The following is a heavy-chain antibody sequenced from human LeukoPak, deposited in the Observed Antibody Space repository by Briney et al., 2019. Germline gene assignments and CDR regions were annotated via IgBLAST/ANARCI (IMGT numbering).Heavy chain of an antibody. D-gene: IGHD4-23*01. V-gene: IGHV4-59*08. CDR1: GGSISSYY. Sequence: SETLSLTCTVSGGSISSYYWSWIRQPTGKGLEWIGYIYYSGSTNYNPSLKSRVTISVDTSKNQFSLKLSSVTAADTAVYYCARHGTTVVTDIDYWGQGTLVTVSS. J-gene: IGHJ4*02. CDR2: IYYSGST. CDR3: ARHGTTVVTDIDY.